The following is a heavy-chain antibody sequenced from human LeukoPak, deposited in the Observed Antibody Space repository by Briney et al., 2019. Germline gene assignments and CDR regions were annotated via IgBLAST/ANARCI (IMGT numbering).Heavy chain of an antibody. CDR1: GFTFHDHA. CDR3: ARDDAFDL. V-gene: IGHV3-9*01. Sequence: GGSLRLSCEASGFTFHDHAMHWVRQAPGKGLEWVSGLSWDGGSIGYADSVKGRFTISRDNAKKSLYLQMNSLGVEDTALYYCARDDAFDLWGQGTMVTVSS. CDR2: LSWDGGSI. J-gene: IGHJ3*01.